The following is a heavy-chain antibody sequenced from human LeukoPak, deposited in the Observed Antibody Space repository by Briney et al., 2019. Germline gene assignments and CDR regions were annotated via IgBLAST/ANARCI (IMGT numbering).Heavy chain of an antibody. Sequence: SETLSLTCTVSGGSFSTSTGYYWDWIRQPPGKGLEYIGSIYYSGNTYYNPSLKSRVTMSVDTSKNQFSLKLSSVTAADTAVYYCARGLPGIAVAGLDIWGQGTMVTVSS. V-gene: IGHV4-39*07. J-gene: IGHJ3*02. CDR3: ARGLPGIAVAGLDI. D-gene: IGHD6-19*01. CDR2: IYYSGNT. CDR1: GGSFSTSTGYY.